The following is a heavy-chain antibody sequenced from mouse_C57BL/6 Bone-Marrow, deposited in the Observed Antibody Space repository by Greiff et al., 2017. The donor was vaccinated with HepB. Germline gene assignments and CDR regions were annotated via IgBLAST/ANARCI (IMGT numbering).Heavy chain of an antibody. CDR3: AKMIYYDYDGAMDY. V-gene: IGHV2-5*01. CDR2: IWRGGST. J-gene: IGHJ4*01. Sequence: VKLMESGPGLVQPSQSLSITCTVSGFSLTSYGVHWVRQSPGKGLEWLGVIWRGGSTDYNAAFMSRLSITKDNSKSQVFCKMNSLQADDTAIYYCAKMIYYDYDGAMDYWGQGTSVTVSS. CDR1: GFSLTSYG. D-gene: IGHD2-4*01.